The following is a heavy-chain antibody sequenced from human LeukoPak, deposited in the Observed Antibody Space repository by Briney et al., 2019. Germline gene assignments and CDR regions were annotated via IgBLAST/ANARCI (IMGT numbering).Heavy chain of an antibody. J-gene: IGHJ4*02. Sequence: GGSLRLSCAASGFTFSSYGMHWVRQAPGKGLEWVAVISYDGSKKYYADSVKGRFTISRDNSKNTLYLQMNSLRAEDTAVYYCARDSLVEMATILPDYWGQGTLVTVSS. V-gene: IGHV3-30*03. D-gene: IGHD5-24*01. CDR2: ISYDGSKK. CDR1: GFTFSSYG. CDR3: ARDSLVEMATILPDY.